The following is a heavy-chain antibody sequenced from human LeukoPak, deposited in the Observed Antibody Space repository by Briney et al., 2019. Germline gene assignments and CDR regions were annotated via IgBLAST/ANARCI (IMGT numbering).Heavy chain of an antibody. Sequence: GWSLRLSCAASGFTFSSYERYGGRQAPGKGGEWVSYISSSGSTIYYADSVKGRFTTSRDNSKNTLYLQMNSLRDEDTALYYRAAVIVAKGTFDCWGQGTLVTVSS. V-gene: IGHV3-48*03. J-gene: IGHJ4*02. CDR3: AAVIVAKGTFDC. CDR1: GFTFSSYE. D-gene: IGHD5-12*01. CDR2: ISSSGSTI.